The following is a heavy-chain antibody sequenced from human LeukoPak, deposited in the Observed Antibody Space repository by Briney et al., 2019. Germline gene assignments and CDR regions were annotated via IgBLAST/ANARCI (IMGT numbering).Heavy chain of an antibody. CDR3: TTLSHDTSDY. V-gene: IGHV3-73*01. CDR1: GFTFSIYW. D-gene: IGHD3-22*01. CDR2: IRNKANNYAT. J-gene: IGHJ4*02. Sequence: PGGSLRLSCEASGFTFSIYWMHWVRQASGEGLEWVGRIRNKANNYATAYAASVKGRFTISRDDLKNTAYLQMNSLKAEDTAVYYCTTLSHDTSDYWGQGTLVTVSS.